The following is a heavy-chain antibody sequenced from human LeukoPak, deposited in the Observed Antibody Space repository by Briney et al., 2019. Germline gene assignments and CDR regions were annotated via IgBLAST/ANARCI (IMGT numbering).Heavy chain of an antibody. Sequence: SETLSLTCAVYGGSFSGYYWSGIRQPPGKGLERIGEISHSGSTNYNPPLKSRVTISVDTSKDQFSLKLSSVTAADTAVYYCGRGRKIPVYYFDYWGQGTQVTASA. CDR3: GRGRKIPVYYFDY. CDR1: GGSFSGYY. V-gene: IGHV4-34*01. D-gene: IGHD2-2*01. CDR2: ISHSGST. J-gene: IGHJ4*02.